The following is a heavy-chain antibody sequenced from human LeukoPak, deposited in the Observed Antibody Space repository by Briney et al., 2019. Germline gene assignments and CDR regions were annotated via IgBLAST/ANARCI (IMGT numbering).Heavy chain of an antibody. CDR2: IYISGST. V-gene: IGHV4-61*02. Sequence: SETLSLTCTVSGASISSASYYWSWIRQPAGKGLEWIGRIYISGSTNYNPSLKSRVTISVDTSKNHFSLKLSSVTAADTAVYYCAREREGPYGYLDYWGQGTLVTVSS. CDR3: AREREGPYGYLDY. D-gene: IGHD4-17*01. CDR1: GASISSASYY. J-gene: IGHJ4*02.